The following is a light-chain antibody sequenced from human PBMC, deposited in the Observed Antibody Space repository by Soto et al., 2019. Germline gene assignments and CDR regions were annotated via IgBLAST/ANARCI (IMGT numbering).Light chain of an antibody. CDR3: CSSTSSNTYG. CDR1: SSDVGGYTY. V-gene: IGLV2-14*01. CDR2: DVS. Sequence: QSVLTQPASVSGSPGQSITISCTGTSSDVGGYTYVSWYQQYPGKAPKLMIYDVSYRPSGVSNRFSGSKSGNTACPTISGLQAEDEADYYCCSSTSSNTYGFGTGTKVTVL. J-gene: IGLJ1*01.